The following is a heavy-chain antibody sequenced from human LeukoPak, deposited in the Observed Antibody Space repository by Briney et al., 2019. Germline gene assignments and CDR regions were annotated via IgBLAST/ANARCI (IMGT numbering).Heavy chain of an antibody. V-gene: IGHV3-21*01. CDR3: ARALSSRVDAFDI. J-gene: IGHJ3*02. D-gene: IGHD6-13*01. CDR2: ISSSSSYI. CDR1: GFTFSSYS. Sequence: GGSLRLSCAASGFTFSSYSMNWVRQAPGKGLEWVSSISSSSSYIYYADIVKGRFTISRDNAKNSLYLQMNSLRAEDTAVYYCARALSSRVDAFDIWGQGTMVTVSS.